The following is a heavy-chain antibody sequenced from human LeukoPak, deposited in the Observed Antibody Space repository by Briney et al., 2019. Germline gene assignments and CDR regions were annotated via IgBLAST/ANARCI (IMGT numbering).Heavy chain of an antibody. Sequence: SETLSLTCTVSGGSISSYYWSWIRQPPGKGLEWIGYIYYSGSTNYNPSLKSRVTISVDTSKNQFSLKLSSVTAADTAVYYCARDQGSWGGYHGGDYMDVWGKGTTVTVSS. CDR1: GGSISSYY. V-gene: IGHV4-59*01. D-gene: IGHD3-3*01. J-gene: IGHJ6*03. CDR3: ARDQGSWGGYHGGDYMDV. CDR2: IYYSGST.